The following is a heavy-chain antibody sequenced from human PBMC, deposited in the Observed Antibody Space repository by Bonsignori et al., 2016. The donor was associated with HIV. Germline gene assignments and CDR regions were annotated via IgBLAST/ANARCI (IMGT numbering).Heavy chain of an antibody. D-gene: IGHD3-16*01. CDR3: AKDLGATRDY. CDR2: ISGSGGST. CDR1: GFTFSSYA. Sequence: GESLKISCAASGFTFSSYAMSWVRQAPGKGLEWVSAISGSGGSTYYADSVKGRFTISRDNSKNTLYLQMNSLRAEDTAVYYCAKDLGATRDYWGQGTLVTVSS. V-gene: IGHV3-23*01. J-gene: IGHJ4*02.